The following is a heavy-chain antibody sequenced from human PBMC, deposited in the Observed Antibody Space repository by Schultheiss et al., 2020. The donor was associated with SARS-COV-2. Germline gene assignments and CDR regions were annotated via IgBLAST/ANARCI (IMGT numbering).Heavy chain of an antibody. CDR1: GFTFSSYG. CDR2: ISSSSSYI. Sequence: GGSLRLSCAASGFTFSSYGMHWVRQAPGKGLEWVSSISSSSSYIYYADSVKGRFTISRDNAKNSLYLQMNSLRAEDTAVYYCARSVPNDYGDWYDAFDIWGQGTMVTVSS. V-gene: IGHV3-21*01. J-gene: IGHJ3*02. CDR3: ARSVPNDYGDWYDAFDI. D-gene: IGHD4-17*01.